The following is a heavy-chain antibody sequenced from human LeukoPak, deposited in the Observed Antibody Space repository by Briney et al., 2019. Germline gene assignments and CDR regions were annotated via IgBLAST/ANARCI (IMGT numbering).Heavy chain of an antibody. J-gene: IGHJ4*02. CDR3: ARGAPHYDILTGYYFDKGGSDY. CDR2: IKPNSGGT. Sequence: ASVKVSCKASGYTFTGYYMHWVRQAPGQGLEWIGWIKPNSGGTNYVQKFQGRVTMTRDTSISTAYMELSRLRSDDTAVYYCARGAPHYDILTGYYFDKGGSDYWGQGTLVTVSS. V-gene: IGHV1-2*02. CDR1: GYTFTGYY. D-gene: IGHD3-9*01.